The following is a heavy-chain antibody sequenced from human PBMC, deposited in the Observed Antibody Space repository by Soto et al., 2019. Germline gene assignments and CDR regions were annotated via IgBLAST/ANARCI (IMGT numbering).Heavy chain of an antibody. D-gene: IGHD3-9*01. V-gene: IGHV3-33*01. CDR1: GFTFSSYG. J-gene: IGHJ4*02. Sequence: QVQLVESGGGVVQPGRSLRLSCAASGFTFSSYGMHWVRQAPGKGLEWVAVIWYDGSNKYYADSVKGRFTISRDNSKNTLYLQMNSLRAEDTAVYYCARDILTGYTPQRSIDYWGQGTLVTVSS. CDR3: ARDILTGYTPQRSIDY. CDR2: IWYDGSNK.